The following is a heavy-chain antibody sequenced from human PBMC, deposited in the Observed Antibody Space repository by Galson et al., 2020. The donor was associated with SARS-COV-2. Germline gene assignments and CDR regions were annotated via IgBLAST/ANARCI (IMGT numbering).Heavy chain of an antibody. J-gene: IGHJ5*02. V-gene: IGHV4-61*02. CDR3: ARDDYTLGTRP. D-gene: IGHD3-3*01. Sequence: SETLSLTYSVSGDSISSGSFYLSWIRQPAGKGLEWIGRIYTSGRANYSPSLESRVTMSLDTSQNQFSLHLSSVTAADTAVYYCARDDYTLGTRPWGQGTLVTVSS. CDR2: IYTSGRA. CDR1: GDSISSGSFY.